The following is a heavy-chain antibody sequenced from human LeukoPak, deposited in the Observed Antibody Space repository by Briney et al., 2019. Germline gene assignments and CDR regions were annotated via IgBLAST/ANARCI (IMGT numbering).Heavy chain of an antibody. D-gene: IGHD6-13*01. CDR2: IIPIFGTA. J-gene: IGHJ4*02. Sequence: ASVKVSCKASGGTFSSYAISWVRQAPGQGLEWMGGIIPIFGTANYAQKFQGRVTITADESTSTAYMELSSLRSEDTAVYYCASTPSYIAAAGTSYYFDYWGQGTLVTVSS. V-gene: IGHV1-69*13. CDR3: ASTPSYIAAAGTSYYFDY. CDR1: GGTFSSYA.